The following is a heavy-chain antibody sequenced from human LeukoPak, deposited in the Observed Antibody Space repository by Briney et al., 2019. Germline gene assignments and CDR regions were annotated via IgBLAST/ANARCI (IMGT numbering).Heavy chain of an antibody. CDR2: IYPGDSDT. CDR3: ARLSYCSGGSCYTETFDY. V-gene: IGHV5-51*01. Sequence: GESLKISCKVSGYTFTTYWIGWVRPMPGKGLEWMGIIYPGDSDTRYSPSFQGQVTISADKSISTAYLQWSSLKASDTAMYYCARLSYCSGGSCYTETFDYWGQGTLVTVSS. J-gene: IGHJ4*02. CDR1: GYTFTTYW. D-gene: IGHD2-15*01.